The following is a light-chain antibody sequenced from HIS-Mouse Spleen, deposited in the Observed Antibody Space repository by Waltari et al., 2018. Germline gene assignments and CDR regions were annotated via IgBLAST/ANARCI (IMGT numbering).Light chain of an antibody. V-gene: IGKV1-9*01. CDR1: QGISSY. J-gene: IGKJ1*01. Sequence: DIQLTQSPSFLSASVGARVTITCRASQGISSYLAWYQQKPGKAPKLLIYAASTLQSGVPSRFSGSGSGTEFTLTISSLQPEDFATYYCQQLNSYPTWTFGQGTKVEIK. CDR3: QQLNSYPTWT. CDR2: AAS.